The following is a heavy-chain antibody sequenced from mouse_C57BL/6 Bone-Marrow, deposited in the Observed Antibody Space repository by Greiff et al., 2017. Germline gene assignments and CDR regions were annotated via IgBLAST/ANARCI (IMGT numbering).Heavy chain of an antibody. CDR1: GYTFTSYW. Sequence: QVQLQQPGAELVKPGASVKLSCKASGYTFTSYWMQWVKQRPGQGLEWIGEIDPSDSYTNYNQKFKGKATLTVDTSSSTAYMQLSSLTSEDSAGYYCARNWDRYAMDYWGQGTSVTVSS. CDR3: ARNWDRYAMDY. D-gene: IGHD4-1*01. V-gene: IGHV1-50*01. CDR2: IDPSDSYT. J-gene: IGHJ4*01.